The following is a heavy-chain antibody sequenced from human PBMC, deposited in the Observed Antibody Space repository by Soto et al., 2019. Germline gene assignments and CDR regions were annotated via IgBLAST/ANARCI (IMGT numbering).Heavy chain of an antibody. CDR3: ARGLGREYHDNRGYFHLDY. CDR1: GYTFTSYY. Sequence: ASVKVSCKASGYTFTSYYMHWVRQAPGQGLEWMGIINPSGGSTSYAQKFQGRVTMTRDTSTSTVYMELSSLRSEDTAVYYCARGLGREYHDNRGYFHLDYWGQGTLVTVSS. CDR2: INPSGGST. D-gene: IGHD3-22*01. V-gene: IGHV1-46*01. J-gene: IGHJ4*02.